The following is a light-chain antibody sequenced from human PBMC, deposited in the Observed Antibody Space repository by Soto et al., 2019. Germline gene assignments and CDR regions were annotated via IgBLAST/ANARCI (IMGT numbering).Light chain of an antibody. Sequence: QSALTQPASVSGSPGQSITISCTGTSSDVGGYNYVSWYQQHPGKAPQLMIYEVSNRPSGVSNRFSGSKSANTASLTISGLQAEDEADYYCSSYTSSSTYVFGTGTKLTVL. J-gene: IGLJ1*01. CDR2: EVS. V-gene: IGLV2-14*01. CDR1: SSDVGGYNY. CDR3: SSYTSSSTYV.